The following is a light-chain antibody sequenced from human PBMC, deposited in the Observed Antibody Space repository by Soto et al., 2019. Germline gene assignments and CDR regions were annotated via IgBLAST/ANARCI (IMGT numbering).Light chain of an antibody. J-gene: IGLJ2*01. CDR1: SSDVGRYKL. CDR2: DVS. Sequence: QSALTQPASVSGTPGQSITISCTGTSSDVGRYKLVSWYQQHPGKAPKLMIYDVSNRPSGVYNRFSGSKSGNTASLTISGRQAEDEADYYCSSYTTSTTLIFGGGTKLTVL. V-gene: IGLV2-14*03. CDR3: SSYTTSTTLI.